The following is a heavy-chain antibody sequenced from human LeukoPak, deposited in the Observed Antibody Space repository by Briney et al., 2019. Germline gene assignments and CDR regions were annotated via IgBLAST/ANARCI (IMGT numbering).Heavy chain of an antibody. CDR3: AKDLSSGTGRGFDH. CDR1: GFPFSAYA. Sequence: GGSLRLSCVASGFPFSAYAMSWVRQAPNKGLEWGSGIRGRGDPAYYAESVKGRFTVYRDNFRNIVYLQMNSLRAEDTALYYCAKDLSSGTGRGFDHWGQGTLVSVSS. J-gene: IGHJ4*02. CDR2: IRGRGDPA. V-gene: IGHV3-23*01. D-gene: IGHD3/OR15-3a*01.